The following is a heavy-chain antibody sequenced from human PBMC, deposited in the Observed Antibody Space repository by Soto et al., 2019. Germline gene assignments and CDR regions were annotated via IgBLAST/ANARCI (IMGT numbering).Heavy chain of an antibody. CDR2: IYWDDDK. D-gene: IGHD2-21*02. Sequence: QITLKESGPTLVKPTQTLTLTCTFSGFSLTTGGVAVGWIRQPPGKALEWLALIYWDDDKRYSPSLKSRLSIPKDTPKNQGVPKITHMGPVDPATYFCPQRGCYGGDCHPRGLLGPWGRGTPVTVSS. CDR1: GFSLTTGGVA. CDR3: PQRGCYGGDCHPRGLLGP. J-gene: IGHJ2*01. V-gene: IGHV2-5*02.